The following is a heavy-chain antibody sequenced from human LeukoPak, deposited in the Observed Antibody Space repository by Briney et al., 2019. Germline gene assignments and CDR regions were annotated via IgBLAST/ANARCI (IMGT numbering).Heavy chain of an antibody. CDR3: ARDVAPIVGHYYMDV. Sequence: TGGSLRLSCVASGFTFRSYWMSWVRQAPGKGLEWVANIKQDGSEKYYEDSVKGRFTISRDNAKNSLYLQMNSLRAEDTAVYYCARDVAPIVGHYYMDVWGKGTTVTVSS. J-gene: IGHJ6*03. D-gene: IGHD2-21*01. V-gene: IGHV3-7*01. CDR2: IKQDGSEK. CDR1: GFTFRSYW.